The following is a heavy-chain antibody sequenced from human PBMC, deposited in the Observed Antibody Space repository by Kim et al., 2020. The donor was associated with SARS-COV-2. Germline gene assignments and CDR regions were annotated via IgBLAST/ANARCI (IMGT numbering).Heavy chain of an antibody. CDR2: T. V-gene: IGHV3-66*01. J-gene: IGHJ4*02. Sequence: TYYVESVKGTFTISRDNSKNTLYLQMSSLRVEDTAVYYCATNIVAAGIVGGQGSLVTVSS. CDR3: ATNIVAAGIV. D-gene: IGHD6-13*01.